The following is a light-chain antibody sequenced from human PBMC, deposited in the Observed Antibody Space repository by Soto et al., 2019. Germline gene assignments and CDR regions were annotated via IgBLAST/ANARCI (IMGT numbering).Light chain of an antibody. J-gene: IGLJ1*01. Sequence: QSVLTQPASLSGSPGRAISISCAGTSAYIGAYDHVSWYQQHPGKAPKLIIYDVSSRPSGVSNRFSGSKSANTASLTIFGLQAEDEADYFCSSYTDFSLYVFGTGTKVTVL. V-gene: IGLV2-14*01. CDR3: SSYTDFSLYV. CDR2: DVS. CDR1: SAYIGAYDH.